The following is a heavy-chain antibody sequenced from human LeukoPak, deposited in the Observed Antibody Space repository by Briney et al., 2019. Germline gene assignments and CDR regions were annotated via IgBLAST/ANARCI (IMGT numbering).Heavy chain of an antibody. CDR1: GGSISSSGYY. Sequence: PSETLSLTCTVSGGSISSSGYYWGWIRQPPGKGLEWIGSIYYSGSTYYNPSLRSRVTISVDTSKNQFSLKLSSVTAADTAVYYCARGNYDYVWGGIDYWGQGTLVTVSS. CDR2: IYYSGST. V-gene: IGHV4-39*01. D-gene: IGHD3-16*01. J-gene: IGHJ4*01. CDR3: ARGNYDYVWGGIDY.